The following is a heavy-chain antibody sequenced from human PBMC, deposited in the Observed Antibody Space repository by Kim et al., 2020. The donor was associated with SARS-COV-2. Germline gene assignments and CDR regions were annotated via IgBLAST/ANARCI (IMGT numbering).Heavy chain of an antibody. D-gene: IGHD3-22*01. Sequence: ASVKVSCKASGYTFTSYGISWVRQAPGQGLEWMGWISAYNGNTNYAQKLQGRVTMTTDTSTSTAYMELRSLRSDDTAVYYCARDHPPYYYDSSGNDYWGQGTLVTVSS. J-gene: IGHJ4*02. CDR1: GYTFTSYG. V-gene: IGHV1-18*01. CDR2: ISAYNGNT. CDR3: ARDHPPYYYDSSGNDY.